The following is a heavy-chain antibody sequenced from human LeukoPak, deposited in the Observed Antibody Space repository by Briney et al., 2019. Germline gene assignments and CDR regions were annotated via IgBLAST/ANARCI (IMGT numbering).Heavy chain of an antibody. J-gene: IGHJ4*02. CDR3: ARLLAGCPGGRCRAHFDY. Sequence: SETLSLTCSVSGDSINSNYWSWMRQPPGKGLEWIGYIYYGGSTNYNPSLRSRVSMSVDTSKNQFSLNLSSVTAADTAVYHCARLLAGCPGGRCRAHFDYWGQGTLVTVSS. CDR1: GDSINSNY. CDR2: IYYGGST. V-gene: IGHV4-59*01. D-gene: IGHD2-15*01.